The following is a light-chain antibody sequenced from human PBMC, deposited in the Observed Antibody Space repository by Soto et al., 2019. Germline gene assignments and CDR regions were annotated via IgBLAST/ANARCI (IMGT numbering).Light chain of an antibody. CDR3: KQNNTWLWT. V-gene: IGKV3-15*01. CDR2: GAS. Sequence: EVVMTQSPATLSVSPGERVTLSCRASQSINAHLAWYQQKPGQAPRLLIHGASTRATGIPARFSGSAFGTEFILTISSLQSEDFALYYCKQNNTWLWTFGQGTKVE. J-gene: IGKJ1*01. CDR1: QSINAH.